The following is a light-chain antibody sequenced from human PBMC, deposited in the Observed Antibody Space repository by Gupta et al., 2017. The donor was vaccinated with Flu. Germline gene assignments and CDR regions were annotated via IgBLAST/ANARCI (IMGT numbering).Light chain of an antibody. CDR2: QDD. CDR3: QAWDSSSVV. CDR1: RLDEQY. J-gene: IGLJ2*01. Sequence: YAETPPPSMSVSPGQTDSLTCSGDRLDEQYPSWYQQKPGQSLELVIYQDDKLPAGIPERFAGSNSWNTATLTISGTQAMDEADYYCQAWDSSSVVFGGGTKLTVL. V-gene: IGLV3-1*01.